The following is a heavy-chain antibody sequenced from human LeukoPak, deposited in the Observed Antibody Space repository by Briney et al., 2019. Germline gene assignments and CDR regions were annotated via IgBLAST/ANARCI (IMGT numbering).Heavy chain of an antibody. CDR1: GGSFSGYY. J-gene: IGHJ4*02. CDR2: INHSGST. V-gene: IGHV4-34*01. CDR3: ARGRRPFDY. Sequence: PSETLSLTCAVYGGSFSGYYWSWIRQPPGKGLEWIGEINHSGSTNYNPSLKSRVTTSVDTSENQFSLKLSSVTAADTAVYYCARGRRPFDYWGQGTLVTVSS.